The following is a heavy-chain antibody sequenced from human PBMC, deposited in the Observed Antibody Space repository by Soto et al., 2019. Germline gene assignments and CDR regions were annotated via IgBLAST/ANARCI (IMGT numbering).Heavy chain of an antibody. CDR3: AIVRAADSPLDH. V-gene: IGHV3-30*03. CDR1: GFIFSNNG. D-gene: IGHD3-10*02. J-gene: IGHJ4*02. Sequence: QVQLVESGGGVVQPGRSLRLSCEGSGFIFSNNGMHWVRQAPGKGLEWVAFMSYDGSAKFLADSVKGRFTISRDNSKSTLFLHMSSLRAEDTAMYYCAIVRAADSPLDHWGQGTLVTVSS. CDR2: MSYDGSAK.